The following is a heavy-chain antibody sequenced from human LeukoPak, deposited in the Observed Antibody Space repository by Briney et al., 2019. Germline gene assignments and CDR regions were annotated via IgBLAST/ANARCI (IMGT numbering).Heavy chain of an antibody. Sequence: GGSLRLSCAASGFTFSSYAMSWVRQAPGKGLEWVSAISGSGGSTYYADSVKGRFTISRDNSKNTLYLQMNSLRAEDTAVYYCAKERAMVRGTPGHFDYWGQGTLVTVSS. J-gene: IGHJ4*02. CDR1: GFTFSSYA. CDR2: ISGSGGST. D-gene: IGHD3-10*01. V-gene: IGHV3-23*01. CDR3: AKERAMVRGTPGHFDY.